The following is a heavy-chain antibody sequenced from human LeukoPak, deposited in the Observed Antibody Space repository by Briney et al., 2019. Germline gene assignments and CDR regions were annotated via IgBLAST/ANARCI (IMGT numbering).Heavy chain of an antibody. D-gene: IGHD6-19*01. J-gene: IGHJ3*02. CDR3: ARGGWYEGRAFDI. CDR2: ISAYNGNT. Sequence: ASVKVSCKASGYTFTSYGIGWARQASGQGLEWMGWISAYNGNTNYAQKLQGRVTMTTDTFTSTAYMELRSLRSDDAAVYYCARGGWYEGRAFDIWGQGTMVTVSS. CDR1: GYTFTSYG. V-gene: IGHV1-18*01.